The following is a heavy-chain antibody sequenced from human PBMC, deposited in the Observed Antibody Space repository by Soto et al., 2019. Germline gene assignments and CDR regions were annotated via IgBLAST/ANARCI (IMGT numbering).Heavy chain of an antibody. CDR3: VAELDFGKLSVV. V-gene: IGHV1-69*01. CDR2: TIPLFGTT. D-gene: IGHD3-10*01. J-gene: IGHJ6*02. CDR1: GDTFKNSV. Sequence: QVQLVQSGVEVKKPGSSVRVSCKASGDTFKNSVISWVRQAPGQGLEWMGGTIPLFGTTEYAQKFQGRLTITTDESTTTASMEVSRLTSEDTAVYYCVAELDFGKLSVVWGQGTTVIVSS.